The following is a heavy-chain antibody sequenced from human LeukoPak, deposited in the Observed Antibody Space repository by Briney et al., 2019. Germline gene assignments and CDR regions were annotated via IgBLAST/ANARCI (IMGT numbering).Heavy chain of an antibody. CDR3: ARLTPTTLSLYYYYMDV. J-gene: IGHJ6*03. V-gene: IGHV4-59*01. D-gene: IGHD2/OR15-2a*01. CDR1: GGSISPYY. Sequence: SETLSLTCTVSGGSISPYYWSWIRQPPGKGLEWIGFIYYSGSTNYNPSFESRVTISVDTSKNQFSLKLSSVTAADTAVYYCARLTPTTLSLYYYYMDVWGKGTTVTVSS. CDR2: IYYSGST.